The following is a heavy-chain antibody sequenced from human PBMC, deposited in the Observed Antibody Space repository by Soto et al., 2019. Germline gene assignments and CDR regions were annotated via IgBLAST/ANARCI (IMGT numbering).Heavy chain of an antibody. CDR1: GGSISSGDYY. V-gene: IGHV4-30-4*01. Sequence: SETLSLTCTVSGGSISSGDYYWSWIRQPPGKGLEWIGYIYYSGSTYYNPSLKSRVTISVDTSKKQFSLKLSSVTAADTAVYYCARDRDNCSGGSCYSGPGMYYFDYWGQGTLVTVSS. CDR3: ARDRDNCSGGSCYSGPGMYYFDY. J-gene: IGHJ4*02. D-gene: IGHD2-15*01. CDR2: IYYSGST.